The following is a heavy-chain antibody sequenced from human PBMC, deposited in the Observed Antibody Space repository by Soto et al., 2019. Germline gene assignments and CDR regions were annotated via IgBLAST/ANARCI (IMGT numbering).Heavy chain of an antibody. J-gene: IGHJ5*02. CDR1: GGSISSYY. Sequence: PSETLSLTCTVSGGSISSYYWSWIRQPPGKGLEWIGYIYYSGSTNYNPSLKSRVTISVDTSKNQFSLKLSSVTAADTAVYYCARGIAAAYWFDPWGQGTLVTVS. D-gene: IGHD6-13*01. CDR2: IYYSGST. CDR3: ARGIAAAYWFDP. V-gene: IGHV4-59*01.